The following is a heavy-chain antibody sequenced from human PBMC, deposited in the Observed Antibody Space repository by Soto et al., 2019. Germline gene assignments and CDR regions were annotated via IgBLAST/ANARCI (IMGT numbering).Heavy chain of an antibody. V-gene: IGHV3-30*18. D-gene: IGHD2-21*02. CDR1: GFTFSSYG. CDR3: AKDRGIVVVTAAYFDY. Sequence: GGSLRLSCAASGFTFSSYGMHWVRQAPGKGLEWVAVISYDGSNKYYADSVKGRFTISRDNSKNTLYLQMNSLRAEDTAVYYCAKDRGIVVVTAAYFDYWGQGTLVTVSS. CDR2: ISYDGSNK. J-gene: IGHJ4*02.